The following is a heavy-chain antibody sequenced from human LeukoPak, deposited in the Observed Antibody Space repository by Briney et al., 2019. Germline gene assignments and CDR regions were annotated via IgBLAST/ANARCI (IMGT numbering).Heavy chain of an antibody. D-gene: IGHD1-7*01. V-gene: IGHV1-2*02. J-gene: IGHJ4*02. CDR2: INPDRGHT. Sequence: ASMKVSCKAFGYTFTDYFIHWVRQAPGQGLEWMGWINPDRGHTGYAQSFQGRVTMTTDKSINTAYMELNRLTSDDTAVYYCARDFSETSGFDHWGQGTLVTVSS. CDR3: ARDFSETSGFDH. CDR1: GYTFTDYF.